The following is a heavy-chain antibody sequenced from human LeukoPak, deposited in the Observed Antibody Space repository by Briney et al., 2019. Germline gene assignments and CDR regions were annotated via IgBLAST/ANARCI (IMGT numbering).Heavy chain of an antibody. CDR3: ARDRGAVAATWFDY. V-gene: IGHV3-48*03. J-gene: IGHJ4*02. D-gene: IGHD6-19*01. CDR1: GFTFSSYE. Sequence: GGSLRLSCAASGFTFSSYEMNWVRQAPGKGLEWLSYISRSGNAIYYADSVKGRFTISRDNAKNSLYLQMDGLRAEDTAVYYCARDRGAVAATWFDYWGQGTLVTVSS. CDR2: ISRSGNAI.